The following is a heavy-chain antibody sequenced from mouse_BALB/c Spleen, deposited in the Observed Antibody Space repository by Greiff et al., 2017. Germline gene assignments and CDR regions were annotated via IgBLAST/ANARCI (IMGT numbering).Heavy chain of an antibody. D-gene: IGHD2-14*01. V-gene: IGHV3-8*02. CDR1: GDSITSGY. CDR3: ATSYYRYDGPFDY. Sequence: EVKVEESGPSLVKPSQTLSLTCSVTGDSITSGYWNWIRKFPGNKLEYMGYISYSGSTYYNPSLKSRISITRDTSKNQYYLQLNSVTTEDTATYYCATSYYRYDGPFDYWGQGTTLTVAA. J-gene: IGHJ2*01. CDR2: ISYSGST.